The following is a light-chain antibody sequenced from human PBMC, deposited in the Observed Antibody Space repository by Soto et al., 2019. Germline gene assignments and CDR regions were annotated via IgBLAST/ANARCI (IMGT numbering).Light chain of an antibody. J-gene: IGKJ4*01. CDR3: QQYKNWPPLT. V-gene: IGKV3-15*01. Sequence: EIVMTQSPATLSVSPGETATLSCRASQSVSYNLAWYQQKPGQGPRLLIYGAFTRATGIPARFSGSGSGTDFTPPISRLQSEDFAVYSCQQYKNWPPLTFGGGTKVEIK. CDR1: QSVSYN. CDR2: GAF.